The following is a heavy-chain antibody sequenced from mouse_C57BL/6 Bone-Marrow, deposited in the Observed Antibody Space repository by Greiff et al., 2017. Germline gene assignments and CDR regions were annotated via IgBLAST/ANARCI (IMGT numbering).Heavy chain of an antibody. Sequence: VQLKQSVAELVRPGASVKLSCTASGFNFKNTYMHWVKQRPEQGLEWIGRIDPANGSTKYAPKFQGKATITADTSSNTAYLQLSSLTSEDTAIYYCAIRYGSRDWYYDGWGTGTTVTVSS. CDR1: GFNFKNTY. CDR2: IDPANGST. D-gene: IGHD1-1*01. J-gene: IGHJ1*03. CDR3: AIRYGSRDWYYDG. V-gene: IGHV14-3*01.